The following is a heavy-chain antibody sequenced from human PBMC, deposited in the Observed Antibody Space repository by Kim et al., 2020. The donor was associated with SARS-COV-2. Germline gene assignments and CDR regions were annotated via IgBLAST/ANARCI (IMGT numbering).Heavy chain of an antibody. D-gene: IGHD3-10*01. V-gene: IGHV4-59*01. CDR3: ASFRYYYYYGMDV. J-gene: IGHJ6*02. Sequence: YSPPLKSRVTISVDTSKNQFSLKLSSVTAADTAVYYCASFRYYYYYGMDVWGQGTTVTVSS.